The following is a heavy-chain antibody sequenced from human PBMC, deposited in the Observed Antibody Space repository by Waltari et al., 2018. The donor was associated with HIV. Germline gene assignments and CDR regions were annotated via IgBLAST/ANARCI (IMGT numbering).Heavy chain of an antibody. J-gene: IGHJ4*02. CDR3: AREGASSGSYYFDY. CDR1: GFTFGSYW. CDR2: INGDGSRT. V-gene: IGHV3-74*01. D-gene: IGHD6-19*01. Sequence: EVQLVESGGGSVQPGGSLRLSCAASGFTFGSYWIHWVRQAPGKGLVWVSRINGDGSRTNYADSVEGRFTIFRDNAKNTLYLQMNSLRAEDTAVYYCAREGASSGSYYFDYWGQGTLVTVSS.